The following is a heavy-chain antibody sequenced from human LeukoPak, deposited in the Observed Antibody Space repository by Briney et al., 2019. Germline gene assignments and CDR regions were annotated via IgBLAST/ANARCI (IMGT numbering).Heavy chain of an antibody. D-gene: IGHD3-3*01. CDR3: ARATFWSGYYRYDDAFDI. CDR1: GGSISSGGYY. Sequence: SETLSLTCTVSGGSISSGGYYWGWIRQHPGKGLEWIGYIYYSGSTYYNPSLKSRVTISVDTSKNQFSLKLSSVTAADTAVYYCARATFWSGYYRYDDAFDIWGQGTMVTVSS. J-gene: IGHJ3*02. CDR2: IYYSGST. V-gene: IGHV4-31*03.